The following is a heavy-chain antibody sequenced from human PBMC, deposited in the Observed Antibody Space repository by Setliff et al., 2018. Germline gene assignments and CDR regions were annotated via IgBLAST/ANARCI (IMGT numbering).Heavy chain of an antibody. CDR1: GYTLTELS. J-gene: IGHJ4*02. Sequence: ASVKVSCKVSGYTLTELSMHWVRQAPGKGLEWMGGFDPEDGETIYAQKFQGRVTMTEDTSTDTAYMELSSLRSEDTAIYYCARSLVGATYSVYFDYWGQGALVTVSS. CDR2: FDPEDGET. D-gene: IGHD1-26*01. V-gene: IGHV1-24*01. CDR3: ARSLVGATYSVYFDY.